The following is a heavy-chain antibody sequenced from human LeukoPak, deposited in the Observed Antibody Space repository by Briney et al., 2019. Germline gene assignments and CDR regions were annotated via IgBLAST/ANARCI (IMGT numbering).Heavy chain of an antibody. CDR1: GGSFSGYY. V-gene: IGHV4-34*01. J-gene: IGHJ4*02. CDR2: INHSGST. Sequence: PSETLSLTCAVYGGSFSGYYWSWIRQPPGKGLEWIGEINHSGSTNYNPSLKSRVTISVDTSKNQFSLKLSSVTAADTAVYYCARVSNTRGSTDNYFDSWGQGTLVTVSS. D-gene: IGHD3-9*01. CDR3: ARVSNTRGSTDNYFDS.